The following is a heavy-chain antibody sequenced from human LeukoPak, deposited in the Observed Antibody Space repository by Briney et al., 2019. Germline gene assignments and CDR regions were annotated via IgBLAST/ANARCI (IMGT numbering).Heavy chain of an antibody. J-gene: IGHJ4*02. V-gene: IGHV3-21*01. CDR1: GFTFSSYS. Sequence: GGSLRLSCAASGFTFSSYSMNWVRQAPGKGLEWVSSISSSSSYIYYADSVKGRFTISRDNAKNSLYLQMNSLRAEDTAVYYCAREYGSGYYYHYFDYWGQGTLVTVSS. CDR2: ISSSSSYI. CDR3: AREYGSGYYYHYFDY. D-gene: IGHD3-22*01.